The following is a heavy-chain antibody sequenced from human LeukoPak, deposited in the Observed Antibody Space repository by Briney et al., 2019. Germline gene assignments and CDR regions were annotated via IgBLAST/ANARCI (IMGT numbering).Heavy chain of an antibody. V-gene: IGHV3-48*04. J-gene: IGHJ4*02. CDR3: ARPPPGTPYYSDY. Sequence: GGSLRLSCAASGFTFSSYSMNWVRQAPGKGLEWVSYISSSSSTVYYADSVKGRFTISRDNAKNSLYLQMNSLRAEDTAVYYCARPPPGTPYYSDYWGQGTLVTVSS. CDR1: GFTFSSYS. CDR2: ISSSSSTV. D-gene: IGHD3-10*01.